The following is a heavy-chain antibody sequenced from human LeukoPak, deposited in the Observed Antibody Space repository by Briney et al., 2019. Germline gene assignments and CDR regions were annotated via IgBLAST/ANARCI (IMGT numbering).Heavy chain of an antibody. J-gene: IGHJ6*03. CDR3: VRDDNTPGGSYKYFYMYV. CDR2: INPKSGGI. V-gene: IGHV1-2*02. D-gene: IGHD3-16*01. Sequence: ASVKVSCKTSGYSFTNYGITWVRQAPGQGLEWMGWINPKSGGINYAQKFQGRVTMTRDTSISTAYMELSRLRSDDTAIYYCVRDDNTPGGSYKYFYMYVWGKGTTVTVSS. CDR1: GYSFTNYG.